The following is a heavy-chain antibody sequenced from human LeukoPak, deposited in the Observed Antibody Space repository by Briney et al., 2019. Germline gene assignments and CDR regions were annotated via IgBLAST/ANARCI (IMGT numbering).Heavy chain of an antibody. Sequence: GGSLRLSCAASGFTVSSNYMSWVCQAPGKGLEWVSVIYSGGSTYYADSVKGRFTISRDNTKNTLYLQMNSLRAEDTAVYYCASSGWYSGYYYGMDVWGQGTTVTVSS. CDR3: ASSGWYSGYYYGMDV. D-gene: IGHD6-19*01. CDR1: GFTVSSNY. CDR2: IYSGGST. V-gene: IGHV3-53*01. J-gene: IGHJ6*02.